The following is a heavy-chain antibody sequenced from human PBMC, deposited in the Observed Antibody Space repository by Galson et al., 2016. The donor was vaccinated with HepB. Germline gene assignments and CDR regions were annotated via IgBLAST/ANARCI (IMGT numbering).Heavy chain of an antibody. J-gene: IGHJ4*02. Sequence: SLRLSCAASGFPFGSYAMSWVRQTPGKGLEWVSAIGNDAKTYYAASVVGRFSISRDNFRNTLYLQMNRLRVEDTALYYCAREDHQWLVHLDYWGQGAPVTVSS. D-gene: IGHD6-19*01. CDR3: AREDHQWLVHLDY. V-gene: IGHV3-23*01. CDR2: IGNDAKT. CDR1: GFPFGSYA.